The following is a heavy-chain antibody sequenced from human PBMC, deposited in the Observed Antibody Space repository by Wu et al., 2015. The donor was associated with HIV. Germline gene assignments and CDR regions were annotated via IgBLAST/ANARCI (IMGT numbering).Heavy chain of an antibody. Sequence: QLVQSGAELKKPGASMTASCKTSGDTFNTYGFTWVRQAPGQGLEWMGWINDKGLTNYAQKFQGKSHHDQQTTSTTPATWAVETSLKHLTDTAPIYFCAKNLLRXAYDSGIKATNCLRPWGQGTLV. V-gene: IGHV1-18*01. CDR1: GDTFNTYG. D-gene: IGHD3-10*01. CDR2: INDKGLT. CDR3: AKNLLRXAYDSGIKATNCLRP. J-gene: IGHJ5*02.